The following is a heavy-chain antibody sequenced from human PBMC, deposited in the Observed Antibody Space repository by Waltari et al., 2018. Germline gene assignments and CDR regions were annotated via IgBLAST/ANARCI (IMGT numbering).Heavy chain of an antibody. V-gene: IGHV3-48*03. Sequence: VQLVESGGGLVQPGGSLRLSCAASGFPFSSYEMNWVRQAPGKGLGWDSYIRSSGASIYYADSVKGRFTIYRDNADNSLFLQMNSLRAEDTAVYYCARGQPPLWLRLDNWGQGTLVTVSS. CDR1: GFPFSSYE. CDR3: ARGQPPLWLRLDN. CDR2: IRSSGASI. D-gene: IGHD5-12*01. J-gene: IGHJ4*02.